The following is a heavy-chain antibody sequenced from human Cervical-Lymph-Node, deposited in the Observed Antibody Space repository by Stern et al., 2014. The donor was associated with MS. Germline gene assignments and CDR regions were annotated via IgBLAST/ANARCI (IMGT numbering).Heavy chain of an antibody. V-gene: IGHV1-69*01. CDR3: ARLPQLVDHRDYW. D-gene: IGHD4-17*01. J-gene: IGHJ4*02. CDR2: IIPMFGAA. CDR1: GGTFSRYA. Sequence: VQLLESGAEVKKAGSSVKVSCKASGGTFSRYAVSWVRQAPGQGLEWMGEIIPMFGAANYAQKFQGRVTITADESTNTAYMEVSSLRSDDTAIYYCARLPQLVDHRDYWWGQGSLVTVSS.